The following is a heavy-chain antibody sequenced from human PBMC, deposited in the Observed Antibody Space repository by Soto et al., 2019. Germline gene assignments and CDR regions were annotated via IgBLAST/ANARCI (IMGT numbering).Heavy chain of an antibody. CDR1: GGSFSGYY. D-gene: IGHD6-19*01. J-gene: IGHJ6*03. Sequence: QVQLQQWGAGLLKPSETLSLTCAVYGGSFSGYYWSWIRQPPGKGLGWIGEINHSGSTNYNPSLKIRVTIPVDTSNNQFSLKLSSVTAADTAVYYCARGRGWSPSEYYYYYHCMDVWGKGTTVTLSS. CDR2: INHSGST. V-gene: IGHV4-34*01. CDR3: ARGRGWSPSEYYYYYHCMDV.